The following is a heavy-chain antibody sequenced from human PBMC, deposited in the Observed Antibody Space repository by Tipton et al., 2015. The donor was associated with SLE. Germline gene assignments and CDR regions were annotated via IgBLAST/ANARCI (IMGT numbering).Heavy chain of an antibody. V-gene: IGHV4-59*08. CDR1: AFSISSGYY. Sequence: TLSLTCTVSAFSISSGYYWSWIRQSPEKGLEWIGYLSYSGSTNYNPSLDSRVTISVDTSKNQFSLKLGSVTAADTAVYYCATQGYYDSSFDYWGQGTLVTVSS. D-gene: IGHD3-16*01. J-gene: IGHJ4*02. CDR2: LSYSGST. CDR3: ATQGYYDSSFDY.